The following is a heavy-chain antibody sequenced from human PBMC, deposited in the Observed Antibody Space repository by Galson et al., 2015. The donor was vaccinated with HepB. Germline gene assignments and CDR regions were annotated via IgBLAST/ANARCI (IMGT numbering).Heavy chain of an antibody. CDR2: ISGSDDST. J-gene: IGHJ4*02. D-gene: IGHD2-21*02. Sequence: SLRLSCAASGFTFSSYSVNWVRQAPGKGLEWVSAISGSDDSTYFADSGKGRFSIFKDNSKNTLYLQLSSLRAGDTSVYYCAAHTSDCDSTFDFWGQGTLVTVSS. V-gene: IGHV3-23*01. CDR3: AAHTSDCDSTFDF. CDR1: GFTFSSYS.